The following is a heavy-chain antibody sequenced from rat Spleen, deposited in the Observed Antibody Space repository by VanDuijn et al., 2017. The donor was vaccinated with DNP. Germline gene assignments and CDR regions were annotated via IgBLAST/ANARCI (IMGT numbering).Heavy chain of an antibody. V-gene: IGHV5S10*01. Sequence: EVQLVESGGTLVQPGRSLKLSCAASGFTFSDYAMAWVRQSPKKGLEWVATIIYDGSSTYYRDSVKGRFTISRDNAKSTLYLQMDSLRSEDTATYYCATGGDGYPYWGQGVMVTVSS. CDR3: ATGGDGYPY. CDR1: GFTFSDYA. J-gene: IGHJ2*01. D-gene: IGHD1-4*01. CDR2: IIYDGSST.